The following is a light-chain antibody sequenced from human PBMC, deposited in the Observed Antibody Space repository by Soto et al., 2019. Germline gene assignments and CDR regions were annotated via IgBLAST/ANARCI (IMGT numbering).Light chain of an antibody. CDR1: QGISSA. CDR2: DAS. J-gene: IGKJ4*01. V-gene: IGKV1-13*02. Sequence: AIHLTQSPSSLSASVGDRVTITCRASQGISSALAWYQQKPGKAPKLLIYDASSLECGVPSRFSVSASGTDFTLTISSLPPEDFDTYYCQQFNSYPPLTFGGGTKVEIK. CDR3: QQFNSYPPLT.